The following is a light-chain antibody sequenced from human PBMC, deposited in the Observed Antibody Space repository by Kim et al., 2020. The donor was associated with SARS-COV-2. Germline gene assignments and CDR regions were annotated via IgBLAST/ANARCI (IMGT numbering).Light chain of an antibody. CDR1: QSISSW. Sequence: DIQMTQSPSTLSASVGDRVTITCRASQSISSWLAWYQQKPGKAPKVLISEASTLESGVSSRFSGSGSGTEFTLTISSLQPDDFATYYRQNYKSSYTFGRGTKLEI. CDR2: EAS. CDR3: QNYKSSYT. V-gene: IGKV1-5*03. J-gene: IGKJ2*01.